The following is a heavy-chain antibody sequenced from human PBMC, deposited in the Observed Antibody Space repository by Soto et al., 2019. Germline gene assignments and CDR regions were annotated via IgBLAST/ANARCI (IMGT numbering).Heavy chain of an antibody. CDR1: GGSISAYY. J-gene: IGHJ4*02. CDR2: IYYSGST. CDR3: ARSPLLGYDILTGYYQSDYFDY. D-gene: IGHD3-9*01. V-gene: IGHV4-59*08. Sequence: SEPLFLSCSVSGGSISAYYGSCILQNPGKGGEWSGYIYYSGSTNYNPSLKSRVTISVDTSKNHFSLKLSSVTAADTAVFYCARSPLLGYDILTGYYQSDYFDYWGQGTLVTVS.